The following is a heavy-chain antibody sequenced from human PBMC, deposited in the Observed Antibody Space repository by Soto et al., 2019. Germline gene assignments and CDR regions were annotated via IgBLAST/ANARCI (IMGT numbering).Heavy chain of an antibody. CDR3: ARERAITATGTRQIDS. J-gene: IGHJ4*02. D-gene: IGHD6-13*01. CDR1: GGYINSGDYY. V-gene: IGHV4-30-4*01. Sequence: QVQLQESGPGLVKASQTLSLTCTVSGGYINSGDYYWSWIRQPPGEGLEWIGYISYSGSTHYSPSLTIRVTMSVDTSKSQFSLKLTSVTAADTAVYFCARERAITATGTRQIDSWGQGTLVTVSS. CDR2: ISYSGST.